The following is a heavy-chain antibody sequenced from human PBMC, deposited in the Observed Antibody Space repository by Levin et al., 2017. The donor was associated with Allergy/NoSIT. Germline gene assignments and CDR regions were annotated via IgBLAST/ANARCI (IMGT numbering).Heavy chain of an antibody. Sequence: PGGSLRLSCAASGFNFGDFAMAWVRQAPGKGLEWVSVITGTGGNSYYGESVKGRFTVSRDNFKDTLYLELNSLRAEDTAIYYCAKKQGGTTGFSFDVWGQGTMVTVSS. CDR2: ITGTGGNS. CDR3: AKKQGGTTGFSFDV. J-gene: IGHJ3*01. CDR1: GFNFGDFA. V-gene: IGHV3-23*01. D-gene: IGHD1-14*01.